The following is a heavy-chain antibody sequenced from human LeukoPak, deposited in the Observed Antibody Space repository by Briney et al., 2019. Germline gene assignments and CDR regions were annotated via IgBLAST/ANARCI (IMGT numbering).Heavy chain of an antibody. V-gene: IGHV4-34*01. D-gene: IGHD3-22*01. CDR1: GGSFSGYY. J-gene: IGHJ4*02. Sequence: PSETLSLTCAVYGGSFSGYYWSWIRQPPGKGLEWIGEINHSGSTNYNPSLKSRVTISVDTSKNQFSLKLSSVTAADTAVYYCARLYYYDSSGFNFDYWGQGTLVTVSS. CDR2: INHSGST. CDR3: ARLYYYDSSGFNFDY.